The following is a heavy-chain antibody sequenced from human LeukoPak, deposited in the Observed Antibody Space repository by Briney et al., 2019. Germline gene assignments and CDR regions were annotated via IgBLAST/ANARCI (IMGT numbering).Heavy chain of an antibody. J-gene: IGHJ3*02. Sequence: GRCLRLSCTASGFTFGDYAMSWVRQAPGKGLEWVGFIRSKAYGGTTEYAASVKGRFTISRDDSKTIAYLQMSSLKTEDTAMYYCTRADTNYGGAFDIWGQGTMDTVSS. D-gene: IGHD4-23*01. CDR2: IRSKAYGGTT. V-gene: IGHV3-49*04. CDR1: GFTFGDYA. CDR3: TRADTNYGGAFDI.